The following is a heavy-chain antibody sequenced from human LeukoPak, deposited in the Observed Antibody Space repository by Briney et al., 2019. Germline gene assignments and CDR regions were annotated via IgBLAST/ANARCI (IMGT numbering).Heavy chain of an antibody. CDR2: INPSGGST. CDR1: GYTFTSYY. D-gene: IGHD1-26*01. CDR3: AGAGATRVIDP. J-gene: IGHJ5*02. Sequence: ASVKVSCKASGYTFTSYYMHWVRQAPGQGLEWMGIINPSGGSTSYAQKFQGRVTMTRDTSTSTVYMELSSLRSEDTAVYYCAGAGATRVIDPWGQGTLVTVSS. V-gene: IGHV1-46*01.